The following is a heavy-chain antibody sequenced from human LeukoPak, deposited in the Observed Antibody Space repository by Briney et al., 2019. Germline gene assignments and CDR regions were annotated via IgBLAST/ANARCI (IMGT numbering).Heavy chain of an antibody. CDR3: TTEMRWELLFDD. CDR1: VFTSSDPW. D-gene: IGHD1-26*01. CDR2: IKSKTDGGTT. J-gene: IGHJ4*02. Sequence: GGPLRLSWEASVFTSSDPWISGVRQTPGKGLDGVGVIKSKTDGGTTDYAAPVKGRFSISRDDSENTLYLQMDSLKTEDTGVYYCTTEMRWELLFDDWGQGTLVTVSS. V-gene: IGHV3-15*01.